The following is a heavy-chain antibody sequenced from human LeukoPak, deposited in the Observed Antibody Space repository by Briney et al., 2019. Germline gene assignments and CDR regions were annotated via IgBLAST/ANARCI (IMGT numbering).Heavy chain of an antibody. CDR3: AVSGYDLREGYYFDY. V-gene: IGHV1-18*01. CDR2: ISAYNGNT. J-gene: IGHJ4*02. D-gene: IGHD5-12*01. CDR1: GYTFTSYG. Sequence: ASVKVSCKASGYTFTSYGISWVRQAPGQGLEWMGWISAYNGNTNYAQKLQGRVTMTTDTSTSTAYMELWSLRSDDTAVYYCAVSGYDLREGYYFDYWGQGTLVTVSS.